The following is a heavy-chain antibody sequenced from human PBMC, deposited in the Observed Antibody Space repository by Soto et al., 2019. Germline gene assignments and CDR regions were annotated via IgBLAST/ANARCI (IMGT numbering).Heavy chain of an antibody. Sequence: SETLSLTCGVSGDTISSGGYSWAWILHPPGKALEWIGHTYHSGNPYYNPSLKSRVIISVDRSKNQFSLKVSSVTAADTAVYYCARGERQQQRDYWGKGTLLTVSS. CDR1: GDTISSGGYS. CDR3: ARGERQQQRDY. J-gene: IGHJ4*02. V-gene: IGHV4-30-2*01. D-gene: IGHD6-13*01. CDR2: TYHSGNP.